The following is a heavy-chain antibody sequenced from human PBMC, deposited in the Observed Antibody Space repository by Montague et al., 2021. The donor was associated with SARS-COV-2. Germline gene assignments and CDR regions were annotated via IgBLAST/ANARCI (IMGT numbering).Heavy chain of an antibody. CDR1: GRSISSSNYY. CDR2: IYDSGST. Sequence: SETLSLTCTVSGRSISSSNYYWDWIRQPPGKGLEWIGSIYDSGSTYYNPSLKSRVTISVDTSKNHFSLKLNSVTAADTAVYYCARRGRKLLPVATTIGGFDIWGQGTMVTVSS. D-gene: IGHD5-12*01. CDR3: ARRGRKLLPVATTIGGFDI. V-gene: IGHV4-39*02. J-gene: IGHJ3*02.